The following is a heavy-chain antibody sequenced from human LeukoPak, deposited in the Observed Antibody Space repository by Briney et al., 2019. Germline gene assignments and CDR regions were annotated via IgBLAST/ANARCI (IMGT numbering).Heavy chain of an antibody. Sequence: PGGSLRLPCAASGFTFSNYGMHWVRQAPGKGLEWVAFIRYDGSDKYYADSVKGPFTISRDNSKNMLYLQMNSLRAEDTAVYYCAKDGAFWSGTYNWFDPWGQGTLVTVSS. J-gene: IGHJ5*02. CDR1: GFTFSNYG. CDR3: AKDGAFWSGTYNWFDP. D-gene: IGHD3-3*01. CDR2: IRYDGSDK. V-gene: IGHV3-30*02.